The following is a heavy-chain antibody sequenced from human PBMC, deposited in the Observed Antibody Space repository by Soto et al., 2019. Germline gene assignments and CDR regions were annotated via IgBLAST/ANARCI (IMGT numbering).Heavy chain of an antibody. CDR2: ISGSSSST. CDR3: FCPPLWFAP. V-gene: IGHV3-23*01. Sequence: GGSLRLSCAASGFTVSSNYMSWVRQAPGKGLEWVSVISGSSSSTYYADSVKGRFTISRDNSKNTLYLQMNSLRAEDTAVYYCFCPPLWFAPPGQGTLVTVSS. J-gene: IGHJ5*02. CDR1: GFTVSSNY.